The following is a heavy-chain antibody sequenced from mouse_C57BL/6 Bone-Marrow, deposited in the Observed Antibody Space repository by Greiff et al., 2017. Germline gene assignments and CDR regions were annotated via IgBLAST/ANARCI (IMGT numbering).Heavy chain of an antibody. CDR3: TIYYKGGYFDY. CDR2: IRNKANNHAT. CDR1: GFTFSDAW. J-gene: IGHJ2*01. V-gene: IGHV6-6*01. Sequence: EVNVVESGGGLVQPGGSMKLSCAASGFTFSDAWMDWVRQSPEKGLEWVAEIRNKANNHATYYAESVKGRFTISRDDSKSSVYLQMNSLRAEDTGIYYCTIYYKGGYFDYWGQGTTLTVSS. D-gene: IGHD2-1*01.